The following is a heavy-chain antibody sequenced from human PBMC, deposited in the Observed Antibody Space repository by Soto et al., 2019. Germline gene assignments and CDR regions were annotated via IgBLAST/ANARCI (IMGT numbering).Heavy chain of an antibody. J-gene: IGHJ6*02. D-gene: IGHD3-3*02. CDR2: IMPVFATP. CDR3: ARDKDRQQLGXNYYYILDV. Sequence: QVQLVQSGAEVKKXXSXXXXXXXASXXTFXXXXXXXVRQAPGQGXEWVGXIMPVFATPDYAQKFQGRVTITADESTTTAYLELTSLRTDDTAVYYCARDKDRQQLGXNYYYILDVWGQGTAITVSS. CDR1: XXTFXXXX. V-gene: IGHV1-69*12.